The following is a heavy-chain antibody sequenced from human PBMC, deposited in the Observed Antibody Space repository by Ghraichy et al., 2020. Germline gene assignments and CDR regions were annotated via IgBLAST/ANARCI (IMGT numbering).Heavy chain of an antibody. CDR1: GFTFSSYG. J-gene: IGHJ6*02. Sequence: GGSLRLSCAASGFTFSSYGMHWVRQAPGKGLEWVAVIWYDGSNKYYADSVKGRFTISRDNSKNTLYLQMNSLRAEDTAVYYCAREGTTGTTVNGMDVWGQGTTVTVSS. CDR3: AREGTTGTTVNGMDV. CDR2: IWYDGSNK. D-gene: IGHD1-1*01. V-gene: IGHV3-33*01.